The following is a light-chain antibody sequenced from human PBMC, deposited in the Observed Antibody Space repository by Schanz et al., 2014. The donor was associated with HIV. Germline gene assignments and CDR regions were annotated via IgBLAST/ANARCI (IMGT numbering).Light chain of an antibody. Sequence: QSVLTQPPSASGSPGQSVTISCTGTNSDVGGYNYVSWYRQHPGKAPKLMIYEVTKRPSGVPDRFSGSKSGNTASLTVSGLQAEDEADYYCSSYAGSNVIFGGGTKLTVL. CDR1: NSDVGGYNY. J-gene: IGLJ2*01. V-gene: IGLV2-8*01. CDR2: EVT. CDR3: SSYAGSNVI.